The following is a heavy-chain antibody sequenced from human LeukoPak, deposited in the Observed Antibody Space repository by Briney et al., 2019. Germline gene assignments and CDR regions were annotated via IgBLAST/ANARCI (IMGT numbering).Heavy chain of an antibody. D-gene: IGHD4-17*01. V-gene: IGHV5-51*01. CDR3: ASRLDYGDYDWYFDL. J-gene: IGHJ2*01. CDR2: IYPGDSDT. Sequence: GESLKISCKGSGYSFTSYWIGWVRQMPGKGLEWMGIIYPGDSDTRYSPSFQGQVTISADKSISTAYPQWSSLKASDTAMYYCASRLDYGDYDWYFDLWGRGTVVTVSS. CDR1: GYSFTSYW.